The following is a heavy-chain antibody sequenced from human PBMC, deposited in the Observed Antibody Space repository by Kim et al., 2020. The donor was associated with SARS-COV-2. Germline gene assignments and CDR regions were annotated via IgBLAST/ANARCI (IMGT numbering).Heavy chain of an antibody. V-gene: IGHV1-3*04. CDR3: ARGSGWAFDY. D-gene: IGHD6-19*01. Sequence: ASVKVSCKASGYTFINYVMHWVRQAPGQRLEWMGLISIGHDDTKYSQKFRGRVTITRDTTASTAYMELSSLRSEDTAVYYCARGSGWAFDYWCQGTLVTV. CDR1: GYTFINYV. J-gene: IGHJ4*02. CDR2: ISIGHDDT.